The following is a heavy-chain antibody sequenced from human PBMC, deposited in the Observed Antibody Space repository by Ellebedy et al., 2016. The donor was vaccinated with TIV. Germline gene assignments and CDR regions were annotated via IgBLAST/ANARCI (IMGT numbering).Heavy chain of an antibody. CDR1: GGSISSGGYY. D-gene: IGHD2/OR15-2a*01. Sequence: MPAGSLRLSCTVSGGSISSGGYYWSWIRQHPGKGLEWIGYIYYSGSTYYNPSLKSRVTISVDTSKNQFSLKLSSVTAADTAVYYCARGPGDGYFFDYWGQGTLVTVSS. V-gene: IGHV4-31*03. J-gene: IGHJ4*02. CDR2: IYYSGST. CDR3: ARGPGDGYFFDY.